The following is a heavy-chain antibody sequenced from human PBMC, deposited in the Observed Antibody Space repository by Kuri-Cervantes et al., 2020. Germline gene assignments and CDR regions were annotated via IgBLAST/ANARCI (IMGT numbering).Heavy chain of an antibody. D-gene: IGHD4-23*01. Sequence: ASVKVSCKASGYTFTSYDINWVRQATGQGLEWMGWMNPNSGNTGYAQKFQGRVTMTRNTSISTAYMELSSLRAEDTAVYHCAKQGRGGPYHYYSYMDVWGKGTTVTVSS. V-gene: IGHV1-8*02. J-gene: IGHJ6*03. CDR2: MNPNSGNT. CDR1: GYTFTSYD. CDR3: AKQGRGGPYHYYSYMDV.